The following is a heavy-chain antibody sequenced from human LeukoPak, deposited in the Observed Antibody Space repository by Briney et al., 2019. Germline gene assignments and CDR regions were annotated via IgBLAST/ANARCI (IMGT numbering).Heavy chain of an antibody. CDR2: IYTSGST. CDR1: GGSISSASYY. D-gene: IGHD4-17*01. J-gene: IGHJ5*02. Sequence: TLSLTCTVSGGSISSASYYWSWIRQPAGKGLEWIGRIYTSGSTNYNPSLKSRVTISVDTSKNQFSLKLSSVTAADTAVYYCARTKPTVTTVGYWFDPWGQGTLVTVSS. V-gene: IGHV4-61*02. CDR3: ARTKPTVTTVGYWFDP.